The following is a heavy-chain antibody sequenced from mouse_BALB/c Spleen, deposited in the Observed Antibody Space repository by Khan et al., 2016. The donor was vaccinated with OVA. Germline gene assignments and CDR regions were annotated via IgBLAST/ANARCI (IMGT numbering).Heavy chain of an antibody. Sequence: QVQLQESGPGLVAPSQSLSITCTISGFSLTNYGVHWVRQSPGKGLEWLVVIWSDGTTTYDSALKPRLTISKDNSKSQVFLKLDSLHTDDTAMYYCARQAYFHYYVMDYWGQGTSVTVSS. CDR3: ARQAYFHYYVMDY. J-gene: IGHJ4*01. CDR1: GFSLTNYG. CDR2: IWSDGTT. V-gene: IGHV2-6-1*01. D-gene: IGHD2-10*01.